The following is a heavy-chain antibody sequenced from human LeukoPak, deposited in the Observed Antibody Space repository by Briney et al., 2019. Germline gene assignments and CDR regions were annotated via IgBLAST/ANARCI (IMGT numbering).Heavy chain of an antibody. V-gene: IGHV5-10-1*01. J-gene: IGHJ4*02. D-gene: IGHD6-19*01. CDR1: GYSFTSYW. CDR2: IDPSDSYT. Sequence: GESLKISCKGSGYSFTSYWISWVRQMPGKGLEWMGRIDPSDSYTNYSPSFQGHATISADKSISTAYLQWSSLKASDTAMYYCASTYSSGFHFDYWGQGTLVTVSS. CDR3: ASTYSSGFHFDY.